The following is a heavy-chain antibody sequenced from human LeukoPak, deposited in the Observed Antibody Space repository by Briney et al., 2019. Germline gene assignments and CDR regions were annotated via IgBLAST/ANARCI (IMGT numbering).Heavy chain of an antibody. CDR2: ISWNSGSI. D-gene: IGHD3-22*01. J-gene: IGHJ3*02. V-gene: IGHV3-9*01. CDR1: GFTFDDYA. CDR3: AKVARYYYDSSSGVASDI. Sequence: GRSLRLSCAASGFTFDDYAMHWVRQAPGKGLEWVSGISWNSGSIGYADSVKGRFTISRDNAKNSLYLQMNSLRAEDTALYYCAKVARYYYDSSSGVASDIWGQGTMVTVSS.